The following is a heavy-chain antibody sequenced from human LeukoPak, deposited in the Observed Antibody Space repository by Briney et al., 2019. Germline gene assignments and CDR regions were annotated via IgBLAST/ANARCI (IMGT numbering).Heavy chain of an antibody. J-gene: IGHJ4*02. CDR3: ARASGWYYDY. V-gene: IGHV1-2*06. D-gene: IGHD6-19*01. CDR1: GYIFSGYY. Sequence: ASVKVSCKASGYIFSGYYMHWARPAPGQGLEWMGRINPSSGDTNYAQKFQGRVTMTRDTSFSTAYMELRRLRSDDTAVYYCARASGWYYDYWGQGTLVTVSS. CDR2: INPSSGDT.